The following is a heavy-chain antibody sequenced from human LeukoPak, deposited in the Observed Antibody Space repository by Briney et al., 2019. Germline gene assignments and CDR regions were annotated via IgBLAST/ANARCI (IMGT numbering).Heavy chain of an antibody. CDR2: ISAYNGVT. J-gene: IGHJ4*02. CDR3: ARDYDISGYYYGGY. Sequence: GASVKVSCKDSGYTFTNYGVSWVRQAPGQGLEWMGWISAYNGVTKYSLKIQGRVTMTTDTSTSTAYMELRSLRSDDTAVYYCARDYDISGYYYGGYWGQGTLVTVSS. D-gene: IGHD3-22*01. V-gene: IGHV1-18*01. CDR1: GYTFTNYG.